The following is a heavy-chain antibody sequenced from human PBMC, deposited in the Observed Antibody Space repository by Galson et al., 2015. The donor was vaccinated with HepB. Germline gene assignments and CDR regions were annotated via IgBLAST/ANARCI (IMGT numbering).Heavy chain of an antibody. D-gene: IGHD4-23*01. CDR3: ARASRRGNTRYNFYYSMDT. CDR1: GFTLGDFY. Sequence: LRLSCAASGFTLGDFYMSWIRLSPGRGLEWVAYISDRGDTVYHADSVKGRFTISRDNAKSSVVLQMNSLRAGDTAVYYCARASRRGNTRYNFYYSMDTWGRGTTVTVSS. V-gene: IGHV3-11*01. J-gene: IGHJ6*02. CDR2: ISDRGDTV.